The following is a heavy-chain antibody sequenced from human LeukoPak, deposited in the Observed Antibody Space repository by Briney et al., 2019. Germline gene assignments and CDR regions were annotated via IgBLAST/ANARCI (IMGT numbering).Heavy chain of an antibody. V-gene: IGHV4-39*01. CDR3: ARPSGSSGSFDI. CDR1: GGSISSSSYY. D-gene: IGHD3-22*01. CDR2: IYYSGST. Sequence: PSETLSLTCTVSGGSISSSSYYWGWIRQPPGKGLEWIGSIYYSGSTYYNPSLKSRVTISVDTSKNQFSLKLSSVTAADTAVYYCARPSGSSGSFDIRGQGTMVTVSS. J-gene: IGHJ3*02.